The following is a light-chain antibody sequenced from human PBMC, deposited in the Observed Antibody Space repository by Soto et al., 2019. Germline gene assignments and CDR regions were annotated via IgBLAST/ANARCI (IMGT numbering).Light chain of an antibody. CDR3: QQYNNWPRT. V-gene: IGKV3-20*01. Sequence: ELVLTQSPGTLSLSPGERATLSCRASQRVNSNYLAWYQQRPGQPPRLLISGASSRATDTPDRFSGSGSGTDFTLTIAGLEPADSAVYYCQQYNNWPRTFGQGTKVDIK. J-gene: IGKJ1*01. CDR1: QRVNSNY. CDR2: GAS.